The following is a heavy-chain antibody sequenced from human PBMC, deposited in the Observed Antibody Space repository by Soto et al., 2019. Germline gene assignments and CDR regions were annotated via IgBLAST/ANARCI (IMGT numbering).Heavy chain of an antibody. Sequence: QVRLAQSGAEVEKPGSSVKVSCKASGGTFSNYGITWVRQAPRQGLEWMGAILPMFGKTNYAQKFQGRVTIIGEKPRDMFYLEGSRRGCADRAVFLCARVVHRGRGSGMDVGGQGTTVTVSS. V-gene: IGHV1-69*06. CDR1: GGTFSNYG. CDR2: ILPMFGKT. D-gene: IGHD1-1*01. CDR3: ARVVHRGRGSGMDV. J-gene: IGHJ6*02.